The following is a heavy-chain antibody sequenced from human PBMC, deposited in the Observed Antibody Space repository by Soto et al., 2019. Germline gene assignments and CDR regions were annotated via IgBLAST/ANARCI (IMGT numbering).Heavy chain of an antibody. CDR1: GYTFTSYY. D-gene: IGHD2-15*01. J-gene: IGHJ4*02. CDR3: ARVYCSGGGCYGIDY. Sequence: QVQLVQSGAEVKKPGASVKVSCKASGYTFTSYYMHWVRQAPGQGLEWMGIISPSGGSTTYAQKFQGRVRLTRDTSTSTVHMELSSLRSEDTAVYYCARVYCSGGGCYGIDYWGQGTLVTVSS. CDR2: ISPSGGST. V-gene: IGHV1-46*01.